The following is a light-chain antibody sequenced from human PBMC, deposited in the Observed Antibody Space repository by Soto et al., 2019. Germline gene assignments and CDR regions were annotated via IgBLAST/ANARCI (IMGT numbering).Light chain of an antibody. J-gene: IGLJ3*02. CDR3: TPYTSTSALRV. Sequence: QSALTQPASVSGSPGQSITISCTGTSSDVGGYNYVSWYQQHPGKAPKLMIYEVSNRPSGVSNRFSGSKSGNTASLTISGLQAGGEGDYYCTPYTSTSALRVFGGGTKLTAL. CDR1: SSDVGGYNY. CDR2: EVS. V-gene: IGLV2-14*01.